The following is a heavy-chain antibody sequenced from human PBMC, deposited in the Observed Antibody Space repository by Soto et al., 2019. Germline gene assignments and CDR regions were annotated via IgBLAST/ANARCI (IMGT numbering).Heavy chain of an antibody. J-gene: IGHJ4*02. CDR2: IGGSGIT. CDR3: ARNSGSDYYDSTGIEN. Sequence: GSLRLSCAASGFSFSSYAMTWARRAPGKGLEWVSAIGGSGITYYADSVKGRITISRDNSRNTVYLQMNSLRAEDTAVYYCARNSGSDYYDSTGIENWGQGTQVTVYS. V-gene: IGHV3-23*01. CDR1: GFSFSSYA. D-gene: IGHD3-22*01.